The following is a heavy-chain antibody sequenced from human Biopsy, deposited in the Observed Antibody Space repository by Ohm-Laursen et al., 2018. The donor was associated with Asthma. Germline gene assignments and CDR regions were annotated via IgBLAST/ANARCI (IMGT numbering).Heavy chain of an antibody. D-gene: IGHD4-23*01. CDR2: ISYDGGNK. CDR3: ARTHERWTSIQDDALDI. J-gene: IGHJ3*02. V-gene: IGHV3-30*03. Sequence: SLRLSCAASGFTFSIYDIHWVRQAPGKGLEWVAVISYDGGNKFYGDSVKGRFTLSRDDSRNTLYLQMNSLRVEDTAIYYCARTHERWTSIQDDALDIWGQGTMVIVSS. CDR1: GFTFSIYD.